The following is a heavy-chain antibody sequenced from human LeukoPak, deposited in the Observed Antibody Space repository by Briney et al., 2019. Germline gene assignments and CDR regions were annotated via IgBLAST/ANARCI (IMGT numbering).Heavy chain of an antibody. J-gene: IGHJ4*02. CDR3: ARRGGLAHFDY. D-gene: IGHD6-19*01. Sequence: SETLSLTCTVSGGSIDSDYWSWIRQPPGKGLEWIGEMYNSGYPNYGPSLKSRVTISVDTSKNQFSLKLSSVTAADTAVYYCARRGGLAHFDYWGQGTLVTVSS. CDR1: GGSIDSDY. V-gene: IGHV4-59*01. CDR2: MYNSGYP.